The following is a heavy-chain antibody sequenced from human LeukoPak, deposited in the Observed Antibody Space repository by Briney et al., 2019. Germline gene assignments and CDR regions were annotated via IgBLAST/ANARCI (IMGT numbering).Heavy chain of an antibody. J-gene: IGHJ4*02. CDR1: GFTFSSYA. Sequence: GGSLRLSCAASGFTFSSYAMSWVRQAPGKGLEWVSAISGSGGSTYYADSVKGRFTISRDNSKNTLYLQMNSLRAEDTAVYYCAKAEEYSSGWYNGLDYWGQGTLVTVS. CDR3: AKAEEYSSGWYNGLDY. CDR2: ISGSGGST. V-gene: IGHV3-23*01. D-gene: IGHD6-19*01.